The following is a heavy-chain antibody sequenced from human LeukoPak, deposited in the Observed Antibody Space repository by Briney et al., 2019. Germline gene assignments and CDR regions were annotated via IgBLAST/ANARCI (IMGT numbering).Heavy chain of an antibody. J-gene: IGHJ4*02. CDR1: GGSFSGYY. Sequence: SETLSLTCAVYGGSFSGYYWSWIRQPPGKGLEWIGEINHSGSTNYNPSLKSRVTISVDTSKDQFSLKLSSVTAADTAVYYCARGGQTVLWFGERLDYWGQGTLVTVSS. D-gene: IGHD3-10*01. CDR2: INHSGST. V-gene: IGHV4-34*01. CDR3: ARGGQTVLWFGERLDY.